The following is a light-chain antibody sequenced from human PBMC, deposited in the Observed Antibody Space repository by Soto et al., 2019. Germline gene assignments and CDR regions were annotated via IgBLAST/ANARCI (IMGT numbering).Light chain of an antibody. CDR2: DVS. CDR1: SSDVGGYKY. V-gene: IGLV2-14*01. CDR3: SSYTSSSTL. Sequence: QSALTQPASVSESPGQSITISCTGTSSDVGGYKYVSWYQQHPGKAPKLMIYDVSNRPSGVSNRFSGSKSGNTASLTISGLQAEDEADYYCSSYTSSSTLFGGGTKLTVL. J-gene: IGLJ2*01.